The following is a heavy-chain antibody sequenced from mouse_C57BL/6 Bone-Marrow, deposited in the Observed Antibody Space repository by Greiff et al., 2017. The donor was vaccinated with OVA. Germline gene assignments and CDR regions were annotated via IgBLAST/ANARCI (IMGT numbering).Heavy chain of an antibody. D-gene: IGHD1-1*01. CDR1: GFTFSDYG. J-gene: IGHJ2*01. Sequence: EVQLVESGGGLVKPGGSLKLSCAASGFTFSDYGMHWVRQAPEKGLEWVAYISSGSSTIYYADTVKGRFTISRDNAKNTLFLQMTSLRSEDTAMYYCAGEYYYGFDYWGQGTTLTVSS. V-gene: IGHV5-17*01. CDR3: AGEYYYGFDY. CDR2: ISSGSSTI.